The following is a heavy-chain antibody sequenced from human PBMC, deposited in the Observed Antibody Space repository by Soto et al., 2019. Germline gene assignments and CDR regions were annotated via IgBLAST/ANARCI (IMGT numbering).Heavy chain of an antibody. CDR3: AKDRGPVGIAAAATGFDY. CDR2: ISWNSGSI. V-gene: IGHV3-9*01. CDR1: GFTFDDYA. Sequence: GGSLRLSCAASGFTFDDYAMHWVRQAPGKGLEWVSGISWNSGSIGYADSVKGRFTISRDNAKNSLYLQMNSLRAEDTALYYCAKDRGPVGIAAAATGFDYWGQGTLVTVSS. D-gene: IGHD6-13*01. J-gene: IGHJ4*02.